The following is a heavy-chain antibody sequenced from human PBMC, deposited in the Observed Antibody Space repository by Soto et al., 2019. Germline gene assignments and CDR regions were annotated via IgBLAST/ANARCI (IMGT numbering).Heavy chain of an antibody. D-gene: IGHD3-10*01. Sequence: QVQLVQSGAEVTKPGSSVKVSCKASGDTFNFYTISWVRQAPGQGLEWMGRIIPMLGMSNYAQKFQDRVTIIADKSTSTAYMQLSSLRSEDTAIYYCATSYGSGSRPFDYWGQGTLVTVSS. V-gene: IGHV1-69*02. CDR2: IIPMLGMS. CDR1: GDTFNFYT. CDR3: ATSYGSGSRPFDY. J-gene: IGHJ4*02.